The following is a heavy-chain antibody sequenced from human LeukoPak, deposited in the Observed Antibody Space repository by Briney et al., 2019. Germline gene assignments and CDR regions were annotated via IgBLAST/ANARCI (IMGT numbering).Heavy chain of an antibody. D-gene: IGHD2-2*01. V-gene: IGHV3-21*01. J-gene: IGHJ4*02. CDR1: GFTFDSYG. Sequence: KTGGSLRLSCAASGFTFDSYGMNWVRQAPGKGLEWISSISSSSTYIYYADSVKGRFTISRDNAKNSLYLQMNSLRAEDTAVYYCAGAYCSSTRCSYYFDSWGQGTLVTVSS. CDR3: AGAYCSSTRCSYYFDS. CDR2: ISSSSTYI.